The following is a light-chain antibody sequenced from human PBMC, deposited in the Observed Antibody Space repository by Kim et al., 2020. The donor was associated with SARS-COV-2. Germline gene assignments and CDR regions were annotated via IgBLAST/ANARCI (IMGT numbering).Light chain of an antibody. CDR2: DVT. Sequence: QSALTQPASVSGSPGQSITISCTGTSSDVGGYNYVSWYQHHPGKVPKLMIYDVTKRPSGVSNRFSGSKSGNTASLTISGLQPEDEADYYCSSFTSSTTLVFGGGTQLTVL. CDR3: SSFTSSTTLV. CDR1: SSDVGGYNY. J-gene: IGLJ2*01. V-gene: IGLV2-14*03.